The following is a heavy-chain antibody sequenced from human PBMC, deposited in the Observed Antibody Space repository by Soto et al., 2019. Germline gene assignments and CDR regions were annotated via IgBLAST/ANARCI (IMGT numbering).Heavy chain of an antibody. V-gene: IGHV3-21*01. CDR3: ARAYNSGWESDRYYYYGMDV. D-gene: IGHD6-19*01. J-gene: IGHJ6*02. CDR1: GFTFSSYS. Sequence: EVQLVESGGGLVKPGGSLRPPCAASGFTFSSYSMNWVRQAPGKGLEWVSSMSTTGTYIYYADSVKGRFTVSRDNAKNSLYLQMNSLRAEDTAVYYCARAYNSGWESDRYYYYGMDVWGQGTAVTVSS. CDR2: MSTTGTYI.